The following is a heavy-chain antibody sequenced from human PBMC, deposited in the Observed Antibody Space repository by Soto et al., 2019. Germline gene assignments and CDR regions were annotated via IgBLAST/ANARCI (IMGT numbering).Heavy chain of an antibody. CDR3: AEGRGGSGSLTPRVDF. CDR1: GFTFNNYA. CDR2: ISGGGDTT. D-gene: IGHD3-10*01. Sequence: EVQLLESGGGLVQPGGSLRLSCAASGFTFNNYAMTWVRQAPGKGLEWVSAISGGGDTTSYADSVKGRFTVSRDGSKNTLYLQMSSLSAEDPALYYCAEGRGGSGSLTPRVDFWGQGTLVTVSS. J-gene: IGHJ4*02. V-gene: IGHV3-23*01.